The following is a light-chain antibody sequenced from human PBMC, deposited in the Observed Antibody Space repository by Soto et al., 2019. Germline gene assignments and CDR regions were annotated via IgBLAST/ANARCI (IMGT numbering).Light chain of an antibody. CDR2: DGT. V-gene: IGLV2-11*01. CDR3: CSYVTTPEI. CDR1: SSDVDDYRY. J-gene: IGLJ1*01. Sequence: QSALAQPRSVSGSPGQLLTISCTVTSSDVDDYRYVSWYQQYPGKAPKLVIYDGTKRPSGVPDRFSGSNSGNTASLTISGLQAEDEADYYCCSYVTTPEIFGTGTKV.